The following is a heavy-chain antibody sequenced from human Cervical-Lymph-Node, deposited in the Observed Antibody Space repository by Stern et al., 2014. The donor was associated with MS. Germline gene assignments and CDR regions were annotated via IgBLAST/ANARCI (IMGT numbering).Heavy chain of an antibody. V-gene: IGHV1-69*01. CDR3: AREFYDSSGFYFDY. D-gene: IGHD3-22*01. Sequence: QVQLVQSGAEVRKPGSSVKVSCKASGGTFSSYGVYWLRQAPGQGLEWLGGIIPSFATSKYAQAFRGRVTFTADGSTSTVYMELSSLRSDDTAVYYCAREFYDSSGFYFDYWGQGTLVTVSS. CDR2: IIPSFATS. J-gene: IGHJ4*02. CDR1: GGTFSSYG.